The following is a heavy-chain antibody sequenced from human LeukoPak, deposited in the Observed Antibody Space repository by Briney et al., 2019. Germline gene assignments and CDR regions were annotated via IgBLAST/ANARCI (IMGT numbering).Heavy chain of an antibody. CDR2: ISGSGGST. J-gene: IGHJ4*02. Sequence: GGSLRLSCAASGFTFSSYAMSWVRQAPGKGLEWVSGISGSGGSTYYADSVKGRFTISRDNSKNTLYLQMNSLRAEDTAVYYCAISRKVAGLDYWGQGTLVTVSS. CDR3: AISRKVAGLDY. CDR1: GFTFSSYA. D-gene: IGHD6-19*01. V-gene: IGHV3-23*01.